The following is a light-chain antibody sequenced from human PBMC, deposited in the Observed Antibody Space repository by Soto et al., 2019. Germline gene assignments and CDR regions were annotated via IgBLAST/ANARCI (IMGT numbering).Light chain of an antibody. CDR3: ASSADSSSNCDV. J-gene: IGLJ1*01. CDR1: SSDVGGYNY. V-gene: IGLV2-8*01. CDR2: EVS. Sequence: QSVLTQPPSASGSPGQSVTISCTGTSSDVGGYNYVSWYQQHPGKAPKLIIYEVSQRPSGVPDRFSGSKSGNTASLTVSGLRAEDESDYYCASSADSSSNCDVFGTGTKVTVL.